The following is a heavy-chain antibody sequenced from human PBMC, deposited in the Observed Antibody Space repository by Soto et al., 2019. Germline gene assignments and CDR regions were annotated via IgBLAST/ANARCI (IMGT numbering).Heavy chain of an antibody. CDR1: GFTFSSYD. CDR2: MSYDGSNK. Sequence: QVQLVESGGGVVQSGRSLRLSCEASGFTFSSYDMHWVRQAPGKGLEWVALMSYDGSNKHYADSVKGRFTVSRDNFKNALDLQMNSLRVEDPAVYNVAKGGNDTGSQLDSWGREPWSPSPQ. CDR3: AKGGNDTGSQLDS. J-gene: IGHJ4*02. V-gene: IGHV3-30*18. D-gene: IGHD3-10*01.